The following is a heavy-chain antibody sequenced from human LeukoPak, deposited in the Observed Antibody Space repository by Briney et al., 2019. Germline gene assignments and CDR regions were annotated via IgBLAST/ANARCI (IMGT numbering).Heavy chain of an antibody. D-gene: IGHD3-22*01. J-gene: IGHJ4*02. CDR3: ARVSFDSSGYYSYYFDY. CDR2: IIPISGTA. V-gene: IGHV1-69*06. CDR1: GGTFSSYA. Sequence: SVKVSCKASGGTFSSYAISWVRQAPGQGLEWRGGIIPISGTANYAQKFQGRVTITADKSTSTAYMELSSLRSEDTAVYYCARVSFDSSGYYSYYFDYWGQGTLVTVSS.